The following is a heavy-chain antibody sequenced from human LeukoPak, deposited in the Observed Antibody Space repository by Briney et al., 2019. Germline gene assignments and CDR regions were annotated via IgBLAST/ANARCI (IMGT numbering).Heavy chain of an antibody. J-gene: IGHJ4*02. D-gene: IGHD1-26*01. V-gene: IGHV1-18*01. CDR1: GYSFTSYG. CDR3: ARDTIRAVGATTGPGKFDY. Sequence: GASVKVSCKAPGYSFTSYGISWVRQAPGQGLEWMGWISGYNGITNYAQKVQGRVTMTTDTSTSTAYMELRSLRSDDTAVYYCARDTIRAVGATTGPGKFDYWGQGTLVTVSS. CDR2: ISGYNGIT.